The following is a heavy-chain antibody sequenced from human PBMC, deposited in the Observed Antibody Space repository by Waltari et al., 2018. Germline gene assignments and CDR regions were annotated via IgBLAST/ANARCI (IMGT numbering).Heavy chain of an antibody. CDR2: IYWNDDK. Sequence: QITLKESGPALVKPTQTLTLTCSLSGLSLSNSGVGVGWIRQPPGQALEWLALIYWNDDKRYRPSLKTRLTILKDTSKNEVVLTVTNMGPVDTGTYFCVSTRTYYLGSGPSFADSWGQGVRVTVSS. J-gene: IGHJ4*02. CDR1: GLSLSNSGVG. CDR3: VSTRTYYLGSGPSFADS. V-gene: IGHV2-5*04. D-gene: IGHD1-26*01.